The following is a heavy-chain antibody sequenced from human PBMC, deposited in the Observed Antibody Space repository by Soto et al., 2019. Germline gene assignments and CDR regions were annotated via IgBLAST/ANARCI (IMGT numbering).Heavy chain of an antibody. CDR3: ATGVDNWDNKWFDP. Sequence: ASVKVSCKVSGYTLTELSMHWVRQAPGRGLEWMGGFDPEDGETIYAQKFQGRVTMTEDTSTDTAYMELSSLRSEDTAVYYCATGVDNWDNKWFDPWGRRTLLAVCS. D-gene: IGHD5-12*01. V-gene: IGHV1-24*01. CDR1: GYTLTELS. J-gene: IGHJ5*02. CDR2: FDPEDGET.